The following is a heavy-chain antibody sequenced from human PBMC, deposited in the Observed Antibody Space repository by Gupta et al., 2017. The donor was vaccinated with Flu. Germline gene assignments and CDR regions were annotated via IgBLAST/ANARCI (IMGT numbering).Heavy chain of an antibody. D-gene: IGHD3-16*01. V-gene: IGHV3-33*01. J-gene: IGHJ4*02. CDR1: GLTFSDIG. CDR2: IWRDGTNT. CDR3: ARDYGWQQRFDH. Sequence: QVQLVESGGGVVQPGRSLTLSCAASGLTFSDIGMHWVRKAPGKGLEWVAMIWRDGTNTYYGDSVEGRFTISRDNSKNTLYLQMNSLGAEDTAVYYCARDYGWQQRFDHWGQGTLVTVSS.